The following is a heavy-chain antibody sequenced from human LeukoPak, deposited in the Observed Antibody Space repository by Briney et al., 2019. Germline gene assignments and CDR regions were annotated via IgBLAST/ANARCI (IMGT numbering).Heavy chain of an antibody. Sequence: GGSLRLSCAASGFTFSSYRMNWVRQAPGKGLEWVSSISSSSSYIYYADSVKGRFTISRDNAKNTLYLQMNSLRAEDTAVYYCARDQRSGSYYFDYWGQGTLVTVSS. D-gene: IGHD1-26*01. CDR1: GFTFSSYR. CDR3: ARDQRSGSYYFDY. J-gene: IGHJ4*02. CDR2: ISSSSSYI. V-gene: IGHV3-21*04.